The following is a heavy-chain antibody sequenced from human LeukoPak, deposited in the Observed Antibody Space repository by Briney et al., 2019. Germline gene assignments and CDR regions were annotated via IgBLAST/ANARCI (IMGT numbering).Heavy chain of an antibody. CDR1: GFTFDDYG. V-gene: IGHV3-20*04. D-gene: IGHD3-3*01. CDR3: EVQPRSGYYPIDY. J-gene: IGHJ4*02. CDR2: INWNGGST. Sequence: GGSLRLSCAASGFTFDDYGMSRVRQAPGKGLEWVSGINWNGGSTGYADSVKGRFTISRDNAKNSLYLQMNSLRAEDTALYYCEVQPRSGYYPIDYWGQGTLVTVSS.